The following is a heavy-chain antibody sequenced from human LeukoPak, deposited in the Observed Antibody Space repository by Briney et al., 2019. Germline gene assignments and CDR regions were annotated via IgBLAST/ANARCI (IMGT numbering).Heavy chain of an antibody. CDR2: ISGSGGST. D-gene: IGHD2-21*01. CDR1: GFTFSSYA. CDR3: AKGYYSGWFDS. J-gene: IGHJ5*01. Sequence: PGGSLRLSCAASGFTFSSYALTWVRQAPGKGLEWVSAISGSGGSTYYAVSVKGRFTISRDNSKHTLYLQMNSLRAEDTAIYYCAKGYYSGWFDSWGQGTLVTVSS. V-gene: IGHV3-23*01.